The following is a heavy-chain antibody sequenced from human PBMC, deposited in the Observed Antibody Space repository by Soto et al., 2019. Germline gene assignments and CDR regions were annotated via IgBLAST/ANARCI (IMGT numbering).Heavy chain of an antibody. CDR3: ARDRGSGGSRGNWFDP. J-gene: IGHJ5*02. D-gene: IGHD2-15*01. CDR2: IIPILGIA. CDR1: GGTKNSYT. Sequence: SVKVSCKDSGGTKNSYTMSWVRQEKEQGLEWMGRIIPILGIANYAQKFQGRVTITADKSTSTAYMELSSLRSEDTAVYYCARDRGSGGSRGNWFDPWGQGTLVNVSS. V-gene: IGHV1-69*04.